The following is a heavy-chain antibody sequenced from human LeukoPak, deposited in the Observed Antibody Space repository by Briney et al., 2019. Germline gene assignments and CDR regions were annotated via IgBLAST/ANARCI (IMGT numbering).Heavy chain of an antibody. J-gene: IGHJ4*02. CDR2: ISSNGGST. D-gene: IGHD6-19*01. V-gene: IGHV3-64*01. Sequence: GGSLRLSCAASGFTFSSYAMHWVRQAPGKGLEYVSAISSNGGSTYYANSVKGRFTISRDNSKNTLYLQMGSLRAEDMAVYYCARGGSGWYKILDYWGQGTLVTVSS. CDR3: ARGGSGWYKILDY. CDR1: GFTFSSYA.